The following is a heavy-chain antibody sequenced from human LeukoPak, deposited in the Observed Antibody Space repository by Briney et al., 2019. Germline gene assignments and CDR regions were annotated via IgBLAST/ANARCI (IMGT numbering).Heavy chain of an antibody. J-gene: IGHJ3*02. CDR2: IRYDGSNK. CDR1: GFTFSSYG. V-gene: IGHV3-30*02. Sequence: PGGSLRLSCAASGFTFSSYGMHWVRQAPGKGLEWVAFIRYDGSNKYYADSVKGRFTISRDNSKNTLYLQMNSLRAEDTAVYYCAKDPEGSSYPMLFDIWGQGTMVTVSS. D-gene: IGHD2-15*01. CDR3: AKDPEGSSYPMLFDI.